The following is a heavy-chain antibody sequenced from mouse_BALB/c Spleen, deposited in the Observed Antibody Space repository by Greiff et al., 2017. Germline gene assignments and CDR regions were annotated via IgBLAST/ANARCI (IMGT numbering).Heavy chain of an antibody. CDR1: GFTFSSFG. Sequence: EVMLVESGGGLVQPGGSRKLSCAASGFTFSSFGMHWVRQAPEKGLEWVAYISSGSSTIYYADTVKGRFTISRDNPKNTLFLQMTSLRSEDTAMYYCARNPSTARATAWFAYWGQGTLVTVSA. J-gene: IGHJ3*01. V-gene: IGHV5-17*02. CDR3: ARNPSTARATAWFAY. CDR2: ISSGSSTI. D-gene: IGHD3-2*01.